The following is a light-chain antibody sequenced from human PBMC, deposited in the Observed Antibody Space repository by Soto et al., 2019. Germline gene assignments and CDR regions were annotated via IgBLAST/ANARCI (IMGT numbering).Light chain of an antibody. CDR2: AAS. Sequence: DIQLTQSPSFLSASVGDRATITCRASQGLSSDLAWYQQKPGKAPKLLIYAASTLESGVPSRFSGSGSETELTCTISSLQPEDFATYSCQQLNSFPITVGQGTRLEIK. J-gene: IGKJ5*01. CDR3: QQLNSFPIT. CDR1: QGLSSD. V-gene: IGKV1-9*01.